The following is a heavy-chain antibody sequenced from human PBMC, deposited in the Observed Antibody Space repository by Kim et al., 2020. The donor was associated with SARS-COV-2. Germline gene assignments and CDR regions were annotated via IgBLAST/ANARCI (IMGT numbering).Heavy chain of an antibody. V-gene: IGHV4-39*01. CDR3: ARHSPYYYGSGSPY. Sequence: NPSLKSRVTISVDTSKNQFSLKLSSVTAADTAVYYCARHSPYYYGSGSPYWGQGTLVTVSS. J-gene: IGHJ4*02. D-gene: IGHD3-10*01.